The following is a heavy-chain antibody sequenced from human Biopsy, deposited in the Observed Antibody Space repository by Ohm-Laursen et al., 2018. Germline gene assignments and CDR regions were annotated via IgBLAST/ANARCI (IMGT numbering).Heavy chain of an antibody. CDR1: GFPFSTYA. Sequence: GSLRLSCTASGFPFSTYAMSWVRQTPGKGLEWVSSINGGGDGTLYADSVKGRFSISRDNSKKTLYLQMNSLRAEDTAIYYCAKDQPDLAVVVAAHWYFDLWGRGTLVTVSS. D-gene: IGHD2-15*01. J-gene: IGHJ2*01. CDR3: AKDQPDLAVVVAAHWYFDL. V-gene: IGHV3-23*01. CDR2: INGGGDGT.